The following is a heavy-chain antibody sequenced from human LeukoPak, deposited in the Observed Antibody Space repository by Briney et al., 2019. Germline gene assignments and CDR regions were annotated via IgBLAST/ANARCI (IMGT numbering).Heavy chain of an antibody. CDR1: GFTFSSYA. J-gene: IGHJ5*02. Sequence: GSLRLSCAASGFTFSSYAISWIRQAPGKGLEWIGSIYHSGSTYYNPSLKSRVTISVDTSKNQFSLKLSSVTAADTAVYYCARSVGTYTALPPRVWFDPWGQGTLVTVSS. CDR2: IYHSGST. D-gene: IGHD5-18*01. CDR3: ARSVGTYTALPPRVWFDP. V-gene: IGHV4-38-2*01.